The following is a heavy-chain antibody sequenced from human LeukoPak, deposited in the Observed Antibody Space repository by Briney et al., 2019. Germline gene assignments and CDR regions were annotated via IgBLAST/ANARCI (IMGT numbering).Heavy chain of an antibody. CDR3: ARDGLYCSSTSCYSSYYYYYMDV. CDR1: GFTLGTSW. V-gene: IGHV3-7*01. D-gene: IGHD2-2*01. CDR2: INQDSSEK. J-gene: IGHJ6*03. Sequence: GGSLRLSCIASGFTLGTSWMSWVRQAPGKGLEWVANINQDSSEKLYVDSVKGRFTISRDNAKNSLYLQMNSLTAEDTAVYYCARDGLYCSSTSCYSSYYYYYMDVWGKGTTVTISS.